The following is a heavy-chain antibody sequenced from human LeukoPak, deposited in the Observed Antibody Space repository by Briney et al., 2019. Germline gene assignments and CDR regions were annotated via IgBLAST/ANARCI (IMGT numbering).Heavy chain of an antibody. J-gene: IGHJ6*03. CDR3: ARAVATRSYYYYYYYMDV. D-gene: IGHD5-12*01. Sequence: PSQTLSLTCTVSGGSISSGSYYWRWIRQPAGKGLEWIARIYTSGSTNYNPSLKSRVTISVDTSKNQFSLKLSSVTAADTAVYYCARAVATRSYYYYYYYMDVWGKGTTVTVSS. V-gene: IGHV4-61*02. CDR2: IYTSGST. CDR1: GGSISSGSYY.